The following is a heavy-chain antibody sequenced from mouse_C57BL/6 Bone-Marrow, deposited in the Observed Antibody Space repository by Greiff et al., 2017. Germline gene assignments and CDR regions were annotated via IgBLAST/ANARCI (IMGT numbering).Heavy chain of an antibody. Sequence: VQLQQSGAELVRPGTSVKVSCKASGYAFTNYLIEWVKQRPGQGLEWIGVINPGSGGTNYNEKFKGKATLTADKSSSTAYMQLSSLTSEDSAVYFCARSGYYGSSWFAYWGQGTLVTVSA. CDR1: GYAFTNYL. J-gene: IGHJ3*01. V-gene: IGHV1-54*01. D-gene: IGHD1-1*01. CDR3: ARSGYYGSSWFAY. CDR2: INPGSGGT.